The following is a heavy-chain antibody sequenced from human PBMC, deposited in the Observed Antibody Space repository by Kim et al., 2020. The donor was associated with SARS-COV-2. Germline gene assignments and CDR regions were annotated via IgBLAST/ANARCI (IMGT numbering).Heavy chain of an antibody. V-gene: IGHV3-74*01. D-gene: IGHD3-10*01. Sequence: NSTDPVKGRITMSRDNAKNRRYLQMNSLGAEDTAVYYCVRRATSSRGIDYWGQGTLVTVSS. CDR3: VRRATSSRGIDY. J-gene: IGHJ4*02.